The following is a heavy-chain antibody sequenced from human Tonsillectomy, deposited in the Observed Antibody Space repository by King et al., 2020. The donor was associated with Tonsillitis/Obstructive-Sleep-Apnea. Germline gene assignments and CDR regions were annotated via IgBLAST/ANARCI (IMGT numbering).Heavy chain of an antibody. CDR1: GGSISSISYH. V-gene: IGHV4-39*01. Sequence: QLQESGPGLVKPSETLSLTCTVSGGSISSISYHWGWLRQPPGKGLEWIGSIYYSGSTYYSPSLRSRLTLSVDTPKNQFSLNLSSVTAADTAVYYCARRDGWLHSHFDYWGQGTLVTVSS. D-gene: IGHD5-24*01. J-gene: IGHJ4*02. CDR3: ARRDGWLHSHFDY. CDR2: IYYSGST.